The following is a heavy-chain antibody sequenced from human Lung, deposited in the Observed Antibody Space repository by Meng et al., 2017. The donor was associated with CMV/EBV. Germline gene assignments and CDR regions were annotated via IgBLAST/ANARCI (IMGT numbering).Heavy chain of an antibody. J-gene: IGHJ6*02. CDR3: ARDIRGSDYYYGMDV. Sequence: GESLKISCAAFEFTFSSYRMNWVRQAPGKGLEWVSFISSTSAYIDYADSVKGRFTISRDNARNSLFLQMNSLRAEDTAVYYCARDIRGSDYYYGMDVWGQGXTVTFSS. D-gene: IGHD3-10*01. V-gene: IGHV3-21*01. CDR1: EFTFSSYR. CDR2: ISSTSAYI.